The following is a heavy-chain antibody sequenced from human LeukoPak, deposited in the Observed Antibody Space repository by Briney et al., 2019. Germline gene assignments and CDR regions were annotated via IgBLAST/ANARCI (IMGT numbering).Heavy chain of an antibody. J-gene: IGHJ1*01. CDR1: GYTLTELS. Sequence: ASVTVSCKVSGYTLTELSMHWVRQAPGKGLEWMGGFYPEDGETIYAQKFQGRVTITADESTSTAYMELSSLRSEDTAVYCCARSTADPDYYDSSGHTTGLQHWGQGTLVTVSS. V-gene: IGHV1-24*01. CDR2: FYPEDGET. D-gene: IGHD3-22*01. CDR3: ARSTADPDYYDSSGHTTGLQH.